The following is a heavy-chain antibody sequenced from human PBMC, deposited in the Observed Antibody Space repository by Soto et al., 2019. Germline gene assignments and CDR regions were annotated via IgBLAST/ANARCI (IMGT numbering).Heavy chain of an antibody. CDR1: GYSFTGYY. V-gene: IGHV1-2*02. J-gene: IGHJ4*02. D-gene: IGHD2-8*02. CDR3: ARGDYGTGGYPLPDFDY. Sequence: HEHLVQSGAEVKRPGASLKVSCKASGYSFTGYYIHWVRQAPGQGLEWMGWINPDSGATNYEQNFQGRVTLTSDTSISTASMDLTSLTSDDAAVYYCARGDYGTGGYPLPDFDYWGQGTLVIVSS. CDR2: INPDSGAT.